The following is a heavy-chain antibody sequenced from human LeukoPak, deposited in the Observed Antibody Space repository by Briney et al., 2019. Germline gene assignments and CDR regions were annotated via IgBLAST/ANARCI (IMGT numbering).Heavy chain of an antibody. Sequence: GGSLRLSCAASGFTFSSYEMNWVRQAPGKGLEWVSYISSSGSTIYYADSVKGRSTISRDNAKNSLYLQMNSLRAEDTAVYYCATNGYIAVVPAAMESINEDYWGQGTLVTVSS. CDR1: GFTFSSYE. CDR3: ATNGYIAVVPAAMESINEDY. J-gene: IGHJ4*02. D-gene: IGHD2-2*01. CDR2: ISSSGSTI. V-gene: IGHV3-48*03.